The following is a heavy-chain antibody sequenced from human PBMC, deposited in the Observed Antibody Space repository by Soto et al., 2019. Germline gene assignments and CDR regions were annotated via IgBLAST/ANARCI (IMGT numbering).Heavy chain of an antibody. CDR1: GYTFTGYY. V-gene: IGHV1-2*04. CDR2: INPNSGGT. Sequence: ASVKVSCKASGYTFTGYYMHWVRQAPGQGLEWMGWINPNSGGTNYAQKFQGWVTMTRDTSISTAYMELSRLRSDDTAVYYCARDIVVVVAATRGPLYGMDVWGQGTTVTVAS. J-gene: IGHJ6*02. D-gene: IGHD2-15*01. CDR3: ARDIVVVVAATRGPLYGMDV.